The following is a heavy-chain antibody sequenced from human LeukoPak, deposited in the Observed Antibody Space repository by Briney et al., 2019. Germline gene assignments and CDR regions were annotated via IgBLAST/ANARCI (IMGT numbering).Heavy chain of an antibody. CDR3: ARGGNYALDY. D-gene: IGHD3-22*01. CDR2: FGSDGKT. CDR1: GFTFSSFA. V-gene: IGHV3-23*01. Sequence: GGSLRLSCAASGFTFSSFAMSWVRQAAGKGLEWVSAFGSDGKTYYADSVKGRFTISRDNSKDTVYLQMNSLRAEDTAIYYCARGGNYALDYVGQGALVTVSS. J-gene: IGHJ4*02.